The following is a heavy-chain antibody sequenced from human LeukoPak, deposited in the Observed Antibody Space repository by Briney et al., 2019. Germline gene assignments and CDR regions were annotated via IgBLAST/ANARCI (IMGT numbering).Heavy chain of an antibody. CDR1: GFTSSASW. J-gene: IGHJ4*02. CDR3: AKRIAAAGT. CDR2: ISIDGSTT. Sequence: GGSLRLSCAASGFTSSASWMHWVRQAPGKELMWVSRISIDGSTTNYADFVRGRFTISRDTAKNTLYLQMNSLRAEDTAVYYCAKRIAAAGTWGQGTLVTVSS. V-gene: IGHV3-74*01. D-gene: IGHD6-13*01.